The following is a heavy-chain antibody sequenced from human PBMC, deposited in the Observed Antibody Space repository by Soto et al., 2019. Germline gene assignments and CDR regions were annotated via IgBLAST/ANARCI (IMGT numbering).Heavy chain of an antibody. CDR3: ASFPIYDYGYDDDY. V-gene: IGHV3-23*01. Sequence: AGESLRLSCAASGFTFRRYAMSWVRQAPGKGLEWVSTISGSGDTTYYKDSVKGRFTISRDNSKNTLYLQMNSLRAEDTAVYFCASFPIYDYGYDDDYWGQGTLVTVSS. J-gene: IGHJ4*02. CDR1: GFTFRRYA. CDR2: ISGSGDTT. D-gene: IGHD4-17*01.